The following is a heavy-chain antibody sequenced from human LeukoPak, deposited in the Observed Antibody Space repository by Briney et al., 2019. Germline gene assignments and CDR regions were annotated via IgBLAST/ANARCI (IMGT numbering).Heavy chain of an antibody. CDR2: MNPNSGNT. CDR1: GYTFTSYD. V-gene: IGHV1-8*01. CDR3: ARGPPVYSSGFWWFDP. J-gene: IGHJ5*02. D-gene: IGHD6-19*01. Sequence: ASVKVSCKASGYTFTSYDINWVRQATGQGLEWMGWMNPNSGNTGYAQKFQGRVTMTRNTSISTAYMELSSLRSEDTAVYYCARGPPVYSSGFWWFDPWGQGTLVTVSS.